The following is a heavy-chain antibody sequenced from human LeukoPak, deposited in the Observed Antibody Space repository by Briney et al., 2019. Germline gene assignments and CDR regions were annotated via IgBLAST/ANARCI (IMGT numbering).Heavy chain of an antibody. CDR1: GFTFSSYT. CDR2: ITTSDGNT. V-gene: IGHV3-23*01. CDR3: AKLAWPLYYYYYGMDV. Sequence: GGSLRLSCAASGFTFSSYTMSWVRQAPGKGLEWVSTITTSDGNTYYADSVKGRFTVSRDNSKNTLYLQMNSLRAEDTAVYYCAKLAWPLYYYYYGMDVWGQGTTVTVSS. D-gene: IGHD3-16*02. J-gene: IGHJ6*02.